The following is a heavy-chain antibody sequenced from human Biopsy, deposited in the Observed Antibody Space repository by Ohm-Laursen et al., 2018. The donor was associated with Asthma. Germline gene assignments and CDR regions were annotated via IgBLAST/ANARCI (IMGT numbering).Heavy chain of an antibody. V-gene: IGHV4-30-4*01. CDR2: IYYIGST. D-gene: IGHD1-26*01. J-gene: IGHJ4*02. CDR3: ARREGLERYFDY. Sequence: TLSLTCTVSGGSISSGAYYWSWVRQPPGKGLEWIGYIYYIGSTYYNPSLKSRVAISLDTSKNQFFLKLSSVTAADTAVYFCARREGLERYFDYWGQGTLVTVSS. CDR1: GGSISSGAYY.